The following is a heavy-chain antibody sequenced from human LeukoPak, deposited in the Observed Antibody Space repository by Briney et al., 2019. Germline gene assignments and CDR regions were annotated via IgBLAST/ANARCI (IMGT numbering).Heavy chain of an antibody. V-gene: IGHV3-48*01. CDR2: ISSSSTI. CDR3: ARATGTDSEDY. J-gene: IGHJ4*02. D-gene: IGHD2-8*02. CDR1: GFTFSSYS. Sequence: PGGSLRLSCAASGFTFSSYSVNWVRQAPGKGLEWVSYISSSSTIYYADSVKGRFTISRDNAKNSLYLQMNSLRAEDTAVYYCARATGTDSEDYWGQGTLVTVSS.